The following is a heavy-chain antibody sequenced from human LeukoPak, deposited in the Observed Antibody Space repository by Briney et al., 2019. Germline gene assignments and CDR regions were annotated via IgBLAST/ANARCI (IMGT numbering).Heavy chain of an antibody. D-gene: IGHD3-9*01. Sequence: KPSETLSLTCAVSGYSISSGYYWGWIRQPPGQGLEWIGSIYHSGSTYYNPSLKSRVTISVDTSKNQFSLKLSSVTAADTAVYYCASGGADYDILTGFDYWGQGTLVTVSS. CDR2: IYHSGST. CDR3: ASGGADYDILTGFDY. J-gene: IGHJ4*02. CDR1: GYSISSGYY. V-gene: IGHV4-38-2*01.